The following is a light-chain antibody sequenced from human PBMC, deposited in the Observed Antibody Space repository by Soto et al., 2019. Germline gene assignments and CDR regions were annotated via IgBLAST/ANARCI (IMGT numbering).Light chain of an antibody. CDR1: QSISIN. V-gene: IGKV3-15*01. CDR3: QQYNNWIT. J-gene: IGKJ5*01. CDR2: AAS. Sequence: ESVITLSPSTLSVSPVARAILSCRGRQSISINLAWYQQKPGQAPRLLIYAASNRATGVPARFSGSWSGTEFTLTISSLPSEDFAVYYCQQYNNWITFGQGTRLEIK.